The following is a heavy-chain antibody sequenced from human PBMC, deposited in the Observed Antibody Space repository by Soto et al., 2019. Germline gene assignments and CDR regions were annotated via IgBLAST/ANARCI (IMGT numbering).Heavy chain of an antibody. CDR2: ISYDGSNK. V-gene: IGHV3-30-3*01. CDR3: ASDRVYSSSCVDY. Sequence: GGSLRLSCAASGFTFSSYAMHWVRQAPGKGLEWVAVISYDGSNKYYADSVKGRFTISRDNSKNTLYLQMNSLRAEDTAVYYCASDRVYSSSCVDYWGQGTLVPVSS. J-gene: IGHJ4*02. D-gene: IGHD6-13*01. CDR1: GFTFSSYA.